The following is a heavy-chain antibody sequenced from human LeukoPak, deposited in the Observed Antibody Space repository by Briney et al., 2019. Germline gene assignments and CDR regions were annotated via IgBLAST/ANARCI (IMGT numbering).Heavy chain of an antibody. CDR3: ARGPSAIRALVDMDV. J-gene: IGHJ6*03. D-gene: IGHD2-2*02. CDR1: GFTFSSYW. CDR2: IKQDGSEK. Sequence: PGGSLRLSCAASGFTFSSYWMSWVRQAPGKGLEWVANIKQDGSEKYYVDSVKGRFTISRDNSKNTLYLQMNSLRAEDTAVYYCARGPSAIRALVDMDVWGKGTTVTVSS. V-gene: IGHV3-7*03.